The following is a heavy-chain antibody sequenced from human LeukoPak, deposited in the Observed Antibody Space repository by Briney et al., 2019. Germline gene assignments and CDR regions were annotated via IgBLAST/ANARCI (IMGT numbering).Heavy chain of an antibody. J-gene: IGHJ4*02. CDR3: VRDRRTVAGDYVHY. CDR2: IYSDGSTP. Sequence: PGGSLRLSCAASGFTFSSYAMHWVRQAPGKGLVWVSRIYSDGSTPTYADSVKGRFTISRDNAKNTLYLQMNSLRAEDTAVYYCVRDRRTVAGDYVHYWGQGTLVTVSS. V-gene: IGHV3-74*01. D-gene: IGHD4-17*01. CDR1: GFTFSSYA.